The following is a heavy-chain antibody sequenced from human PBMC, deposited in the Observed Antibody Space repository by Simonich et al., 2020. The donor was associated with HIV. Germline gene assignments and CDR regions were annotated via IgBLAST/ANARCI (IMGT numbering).Heavy chain of an antibody. D-gene: IGHD3-3*01. CDR3: AKDRYYNFWSGYYDY. Sequence: EVQLLESGGGLVQPGGSLRISCAASGFTFSSYAMSWVRQAPGKGLEGVSAISGIGGSTYYADSVKGRFTISRDNSKNTLYLQMNSLRAEDTAVYYCAKDRYYNFWSGYYDYWGQGTLVTVSS. V-gene: IGHV3-23*01. J-gene: IGHJ4*02. CDR2: ISGIGGST. CDR1: GFTFSSYA.